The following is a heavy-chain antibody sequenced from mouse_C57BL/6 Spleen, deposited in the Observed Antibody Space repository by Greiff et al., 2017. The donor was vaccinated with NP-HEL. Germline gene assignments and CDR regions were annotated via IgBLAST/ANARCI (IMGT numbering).Heavy chain of an antibody. J-gene: IGHJ4*01. CDR2: IFPGSGST. CDR3: ARSYDYGYYYAMDY. Sequence: QVQLQQSGPELVKPGASVKISCKASGYTFTDYYINWVKQRPGQGLEWIVCIFPGSGSTYYNEKFKGKATLTVDKSSSTAYMLLSSLTSEDSAVYFCARSYDYGYYYAMDYWGQGTSVTVSS. V-gene: IGHV1-75*01. CDR1: GYTFTDYY. D-gene: IGHD2-4*01.